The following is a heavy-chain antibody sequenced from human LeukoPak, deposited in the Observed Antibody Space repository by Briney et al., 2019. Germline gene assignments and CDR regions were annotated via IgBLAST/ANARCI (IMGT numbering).Heavy chain of an antibody. V-gene: IGHV3-9*01. Sequence: PGRSLRLSCAASGFTFDDYAMHWVRHAPGKGLEWVSGISWNSGSIGYADSVKGRFTISRDNAKNSLYLQMNSLRAEDTALYYCAKDTKYDSRGAFDYWGQGTLVTVSS. CDR2: ISWNSGSI. CDR3: AKDTKYDSRGAFDY. D-gene: IGHD3-16*01. J-gene: IGHJ4*02. CDR1: GFTFDDYA.